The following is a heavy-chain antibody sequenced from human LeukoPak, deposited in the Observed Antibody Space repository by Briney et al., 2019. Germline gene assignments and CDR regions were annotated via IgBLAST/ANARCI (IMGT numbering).Heavy chain of an antibody. CDR3: ARELYCSGGSCHSRDAFDI. Sequence: SETLSLTCTVSGYTISSGYYWGWIRQPPGKGLEWIGSIYQSGSTYYNPSLKSRVTISVDTSKNQFSLKLTSVTAADTAVYYCARELYCSGGSCHSRDAFDIWGQGTMVTVSS. CDR1: GYTISSGYY. D-gene: IGHD2-15*01. CDR2: IYQSGST. J-gene: IGHJ3*02. V-gene: IGHV4-38-2*02.